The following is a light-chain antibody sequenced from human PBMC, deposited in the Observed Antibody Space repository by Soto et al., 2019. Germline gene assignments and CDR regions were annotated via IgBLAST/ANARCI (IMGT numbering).Light chain of an antibody. CDR3: QQYGNLPFT. CDR1: QGISNS. V-gene: IGKV1-33*01. Sequence: DLQMTQSPSSLSASVGDRVTITCQASQGISNSLNWYQVKLGKAPKLLIYDASNLETGVPSRLSGSGSGTDFTFTISSLQPEDGGTYYCQQYGNLPFTFGPGTKVAIK. J-gene: IGKJ3*01. CDR2: DAS.